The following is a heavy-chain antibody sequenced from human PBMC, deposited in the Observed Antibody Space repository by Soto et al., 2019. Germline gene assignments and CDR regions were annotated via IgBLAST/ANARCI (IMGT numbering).Heavy chain of an antibody. Sequence: GGSLRLSCAASGFTFSSYGLHWVRQAPGKGLEWLVVISYDGSNNYYAVSVKGRFTISRDNSKYTLYLQMNSLRAEDMAVYYCAKDRGVRGVIEYYFDYWGQGTLVTVSS. CDR1: GFTFSSYG. CDR3: AKDRGVRGVIEYYFDY. V-gene: IGHV3-30*18. CDR2: ISYDGSNN. D-gene: IGHD3-10*01. J-gene: IGHJ4*02.